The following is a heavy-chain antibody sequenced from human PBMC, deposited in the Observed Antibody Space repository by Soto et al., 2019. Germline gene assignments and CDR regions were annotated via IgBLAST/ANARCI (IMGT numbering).Heavy chain of an antibody. CDR1: GYIFIHCF. Sequence: QVQLVQSGAEMKQPGASVKLSCQASGYIFIHCFMHWVRQAPGQGLEWMGGINPSSGTTTYAQKVQDRVTVTRVTSTNTVYKELSSLGSGETAMYYCAGSLGETPALLAYWGQGSLVTVSA. CDR2: INPSSGTT. J-gene: IGHJ4*02. D-gene: IGHD1-26*01. CDR3: AGSLGETPALLAY. V-gene: IGHV1-46*01.